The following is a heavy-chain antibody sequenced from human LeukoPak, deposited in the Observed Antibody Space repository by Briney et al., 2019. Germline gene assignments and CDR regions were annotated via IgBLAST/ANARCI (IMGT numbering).Heavy chain of an antibody. J-gene: IGHJ4*02. V-gene: IGHV1-3*01. Sequence: ASVKLSCKASRDTFSSYAIYWVRQAPGQRLEWMAWIIAANGKTKYSRKLQGRVSITTDTSARTAYMELRSLGSEDTAIYYCARSKDFPFFDAWGQGTLVTVSS. CDR2: IIAANGKT. D-gene: IGHD5/OR15-5a*01. CDR3: ARSKDFPFFDA. CDR1: RDTFSSYA.